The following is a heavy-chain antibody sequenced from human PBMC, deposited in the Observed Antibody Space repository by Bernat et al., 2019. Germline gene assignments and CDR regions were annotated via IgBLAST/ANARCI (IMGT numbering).Heavy chain of an antibody. J-gene: IGHJ4*02. D-gene: IGHD2-8*02. CDR1: GYTFTSYA. CDR3: ARVRACLSGVCPYRGLFAY. Sequence: QVQLVQSGAEEKKPGASVKVSCKASGYTFTSYAMHWVRQAPGQRLEWMGWINAGNGNTKYSQKFQGRVTITRDTSASTAYMELSSLRSEDTAVYYCARVRACLSGVCPYRGLFAYWGQGTLVTVSS. V-gene: IGHV1-3*05. CDR2: INAGNGNT.